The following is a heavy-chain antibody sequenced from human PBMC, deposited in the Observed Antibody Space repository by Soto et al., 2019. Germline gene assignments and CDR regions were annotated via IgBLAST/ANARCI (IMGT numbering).Heavy chain of an antibody. CDR2: TYYRSKWYN. Sequence: KQSQTLSLTCAISGDSVSSNSAAWNWIRQSPSRGLEWLGRTYYRSKWYNDYAVSVKSRITINPDTSKNQFSLQLNSVTPEDTAVYYCARASWIAVAGISTTTKSYYGMDVWGQGTTVTVSS. V-gene: IGHV6-1*01. CDR1: GDSVSSNSAA. J-gene: IGHJ6*02. D-gene: IGHD6-19*01. CDR3: ARASWIAVAGISTTTKSYYGMDV.